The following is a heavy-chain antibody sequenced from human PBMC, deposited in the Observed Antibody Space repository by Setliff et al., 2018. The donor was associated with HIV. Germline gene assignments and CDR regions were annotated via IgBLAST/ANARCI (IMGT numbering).Heavy chain of an antibody. D-gene: IGHD3-22*01. J-gene: IGHJ6*02. CDR2: TYYGGSTDYS. V-gene: IGHV4-59*01. Sequence: SSETLSLTCTVSGVSITSYYWSWVRQVPGKGLEWIGNTYYGGSTDYSKYNPSVKSRATISVDIYRKQLSLNLRSVTAADPAVYYCARDFRYDTSGSLTGYGLDVWGQGTTVTVSS. CDR3: ARDFRYDTSGSLTGYGLDV. CDR1: GVSITSYY.